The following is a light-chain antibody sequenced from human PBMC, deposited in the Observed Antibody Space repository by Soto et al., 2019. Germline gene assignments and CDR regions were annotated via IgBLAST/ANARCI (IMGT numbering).Light chain of an antibody. CDR3: AAWDDSLNGVV. CDR1: SSNIGRNT. CDR2: SNN. V-gene: IGLV1-44*01. Sequence: QSVLTQPPSGSGTPGQRVTISCSGSSSNIGRNTVNWYQQLPGTAPKLLIYSNNQRPSGVPDRFSGFKSGTSASLAISGLQSEDEADYYCAAWDDSLNGVVVGGGTKLTVL. J-gene: IGLJ2*01.